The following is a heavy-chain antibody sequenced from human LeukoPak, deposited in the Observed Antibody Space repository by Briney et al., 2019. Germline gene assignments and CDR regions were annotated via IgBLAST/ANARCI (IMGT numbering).Heavy chain of an antibody. CDR2: IYYSGST. V-gene: IGHV4-59*01. J-gene: IGHJ3*02. CDR3: ARGAQYYYDSSGPFAFDI. CDR1: GGSISSYY. D-gene: IGHD3-22*01. Sequence: PSETLSLTCTVSGGSISSYYWSWIRRPPGKGLEWIGYIYYSGSTNYNPSLKSRVTISVDTSKNQFSLKLSSVTAADTAVYYCARGAQYYYDSSGPFAFDIWGQGTMVTVSS.